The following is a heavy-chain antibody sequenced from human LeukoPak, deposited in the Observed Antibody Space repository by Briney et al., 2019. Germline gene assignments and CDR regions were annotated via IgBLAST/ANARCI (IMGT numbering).Heavy chain of an antibody. V-gene: IGHV3-53*01. Sequence: GSLRLSCAASGFTVSSNYMSWVRPAPGKGLEWVSVIYSGGSTYYADSVKGRFTISRDNSKNTLYLQMNSLRAEDTAVYYCAREDSNYVWYFDYWGQGTLVTVSS. CDR3: AREDSNYVWYFDY. D-gene: IGHD4-11*01. CDR1: GFTVSSNY. J-gene: IGHJ4*02. CDR2: IYSGGST.